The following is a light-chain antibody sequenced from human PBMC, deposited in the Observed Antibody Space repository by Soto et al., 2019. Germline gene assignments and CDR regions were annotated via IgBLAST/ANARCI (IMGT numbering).Light chain of an antibody. CDR3: QQYHNWPPIT. CDR2: GAS. J-gene: IGKJ5*01. CDR1: QSVSSGY. Sequence: EIVLTRSRGTLSLSPGERATLSCRAIQSVSSGYLAWYQQKPGQAPRLLIYGASTRATGIPARFSGSGSGTEFTLTISSLQSEDFAIYYCQQYHNWPPITFGQGTRLEIK. V-gene: IGKV3D-15*01.